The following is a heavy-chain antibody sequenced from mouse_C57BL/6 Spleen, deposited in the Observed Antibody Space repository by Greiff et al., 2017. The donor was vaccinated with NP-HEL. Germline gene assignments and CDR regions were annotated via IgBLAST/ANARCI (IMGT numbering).Heavy chain of an antibody. CDR2: INPSTGGT. CDR3: ARRALGSDWYCDV. D-gene: IGHD1-1*02. V-gene: IGHV1-42*01. J-gene: IGHJ1*03. CDR1: GYSFTGYY. Sequence: EVQLQQSGPELVKPGASVKISCKASGYSFTGYYMNWVKQSPEKSLEWIGEINPSTGGTTYNQKFKAKATLTVDKSSSTAYMQLKSLTSEDSAVYDCARRALGSDWYCDVWGTGTTVTVSS.